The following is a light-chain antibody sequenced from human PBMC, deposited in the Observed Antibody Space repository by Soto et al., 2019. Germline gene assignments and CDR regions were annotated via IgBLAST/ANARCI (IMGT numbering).Light chain of an antibody. CDR2: GAS. J-gene: IGKJ4*01. CDR3: QQYNDWPPA. V-gene: IGKV3-15*01. Sequence: ETVMTQSPATLSLSPWERATLSCRASQSVNTKLVWYQQKPGQAPRFLIYGASTRATGIPARFRGSGSGTEFTLTIDSLQSEDFAVYHCQQYNDWPPAFGGGTKVDIK. CDR1: QSVNTK.